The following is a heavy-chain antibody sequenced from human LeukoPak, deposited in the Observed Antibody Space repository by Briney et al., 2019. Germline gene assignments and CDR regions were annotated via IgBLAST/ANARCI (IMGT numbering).Heavy chain of an antibody. V-gene: IGHV1-18*01. CDR2: ISAYNGNT. Sequence: GASVKVSCKASGYTFTSYGISWVRQAPGQGLEWMGWISAYNGNTNYAQKLQGRVTMTTDTSTSTAYMELRSLRSDDTAVYYCASGPLGGMATPGWFDPWGQGTLVTVSS. CDR1: GYTFTSYG. CDR3: ASGPLGGMATPGWFDP. D-gene: IGHD5-24*01. J-gene: IGHJ5*02.